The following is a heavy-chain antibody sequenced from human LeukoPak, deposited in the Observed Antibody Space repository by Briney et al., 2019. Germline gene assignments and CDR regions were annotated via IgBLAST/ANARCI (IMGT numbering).Heavy chain of an antibody. CDR1: GGSFSGYY. V-gene: IGHV4-34*01. J-gene: IGHJ4*02. D-gene: IGHD3-3*01. CDR2: INHSGRT. CDR3: ARHLLRPGGTIFGVLIIGHFDY. Sequence: PSETLSLTCAVHGGSFSGYYWNWIRQPPGKGLEWIGEINHSGRTNYNPSLKSRVTISGDTSKNQFSLKLSSVTAADTAVYYCARHLLRPGGTIFGVLIIGHFDYWGQGTLVTVSS.